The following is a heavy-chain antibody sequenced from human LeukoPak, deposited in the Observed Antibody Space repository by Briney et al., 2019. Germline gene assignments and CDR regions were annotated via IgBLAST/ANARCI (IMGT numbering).Heavy chain of an antibody. CDR3: AREDVGALD. CDR1: GFTSSSYE. CDR2: ISSSGSTI. V-gene: IGHV3-48*03. D-gene: IGHD1-26*01. J-gene: IGHJ4*02. Sequence: GGSLRLSCAASGFTSSSYEMNWVRQAPGKGLEWVSYISSSGSTIYYADSVKGRFTISRDNAKNSLYLQMNSLRAEDTAVYYCAREDVGALDWGQGTLVTVSS.